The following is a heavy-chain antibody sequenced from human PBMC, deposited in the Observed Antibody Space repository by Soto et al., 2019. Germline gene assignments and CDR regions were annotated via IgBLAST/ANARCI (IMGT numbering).Heavy chain of an antibody. Sequence: VSVNGSCKAAEKAIITSAVDRVRQAHGQRPEWMGGINPEDGETEYSQKFQGRVTMTEDTSTDTAYMELSSLRSEDTAVYYCATGPTSYGSGSYYSNWFDPWGQGTLVTVSS. V-gene: IGHV1-24*01. D-gene: IGHD3-10*01. CDR3: ATGPTSYGSGSYYSNWFDP. CDR2: INPEDGET. J-gene: IGHJ5*02. CDR1: EKAIITSA.